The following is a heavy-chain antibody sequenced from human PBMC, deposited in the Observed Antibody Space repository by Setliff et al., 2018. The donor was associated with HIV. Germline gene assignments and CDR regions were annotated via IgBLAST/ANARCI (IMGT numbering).Heavy chain of an antibody. V-gene: IGHV1-69*04. J-gene: IGHJ3*01. CDR2: IIPIFGRT. Sequence: SVKVSCKTSGYSFTNFPIAWVRQAPGQGLEWMGKIIPIFGRTSYARSLQGRVSITADKSTTTAYMELTGLKSEDSAIYFCAREGAYTYGHGNDAFDFWGQGTTGTVSS. D-gene: IGHD5-18*01. CDR3: AREGAYTYGHGNDAFDF. CDR1: GYSFTNFP.